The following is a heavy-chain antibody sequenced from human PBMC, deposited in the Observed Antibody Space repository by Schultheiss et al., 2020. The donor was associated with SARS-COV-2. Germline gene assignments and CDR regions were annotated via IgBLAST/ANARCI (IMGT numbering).Heavy chain of an antibody. V-gene: IGHV3-30*01. CDR1: GFTFSTYA. CDR2: IWYDGSNK. D-gene: IGHD6-19*01. Sequence: GESLKISCAASGFTFSTYAMHWVRQAPGKGLEWVAVIWYDGSNKYYADSVKGRFTISRDNSKNTLYLQMNSLRAEDTAVYYCARDINLNKKTSGWYYYYYGMDVWGQGTTVTVSS. J-gene: IGHJ6*02. CDR3: ARDINLNKKTSGWYYYYYGMDV.